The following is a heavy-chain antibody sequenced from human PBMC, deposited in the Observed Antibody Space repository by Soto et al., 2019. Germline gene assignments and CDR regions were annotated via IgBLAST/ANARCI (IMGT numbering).Heavy chain of an antibody. D-gene: IGHD2-2*01. J-gene: IGHJ6*02. CDR1: GFTFSGSA. CDR3: TRSVVVPAATWDYYGMDV. V-gene: IGHV3-73*01. Sequence: GGSLRLSCAASGFTFSGSAMHWVRQASGKGLGWVGRIRSKANSYATAYAASVKGRFTISRDDSKNTAYLQMNSLKTEDTAVYYCTRSVVVPAATWDYYGMDVWGQGTTVTVSS. CDR2: IRSKANSYAT.